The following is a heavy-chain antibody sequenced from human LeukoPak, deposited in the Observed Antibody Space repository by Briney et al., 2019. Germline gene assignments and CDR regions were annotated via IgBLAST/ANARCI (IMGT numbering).Heavy chain of an antibody. J-gene: IGHJ4*02. CDR2: IRYDGSNK. Sequence: GGSLRLSCAASGFTFNSYGMHWVRQAPGKGLEWVAFIRYDGSNKYYADSVKGRFTISRDNSKNTLYLQMNSLRAEDTAVYYCAKGSGSGTTTSDYWGQGTLVTVSS. CDR3: AKGSGSGTTTSDY. D-gene: IGHD3-10*01. V-gene: IGHV3-30*02. CDR1: GFTFNSYG.